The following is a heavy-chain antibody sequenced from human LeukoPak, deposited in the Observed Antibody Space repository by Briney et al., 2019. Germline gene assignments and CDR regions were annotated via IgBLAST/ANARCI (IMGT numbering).Heavy chain of an antibody. D-gene: IGHD3-10*01. CDR1: GFTFSSYA. CDR2: IGSSGDIT. CDR3: AKDEVLLWFGELSLPLDY. V-gene: IGHV3-23*01. J-gene: IGHJ4*02. Sequence: GGSLRLSCAASGFTFSSYAMSWVRQAPGMGLEWVSSIGSSGDITYYADSVKGRFTISRDNSKNTLYLQMNSLRAEDTAVYYCAKDEVLLWFGELSLPLDYWGQGTLVTVS.